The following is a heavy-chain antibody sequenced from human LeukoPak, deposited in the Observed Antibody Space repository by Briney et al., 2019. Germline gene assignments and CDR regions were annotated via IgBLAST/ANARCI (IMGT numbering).Heavy chain of an antibody. J-gene: IGHJ4*02. V-gene: IGHV3-30*02. CDR3: AKDRVAAAAGSLPDY. CDR2: IRYDGSNK. D-gene: IGHD6-13*01. Sequence: PGGSLRLSCAASGFTFSSYGMHWVRQAPGKGLEWVAFIRYDGSNKYYADSVKGRFTISRDNSKNTLYLQMNSLRAEDTAVYYCAKDRVAAAAGSLPDYWGQGTLVTVSS. CDR1: GFTFSSYG.